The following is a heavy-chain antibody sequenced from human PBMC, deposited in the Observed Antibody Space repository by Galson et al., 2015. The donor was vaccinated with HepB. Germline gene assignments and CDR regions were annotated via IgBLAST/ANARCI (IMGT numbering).Heavy chain of an antibody. J-gene: IGHJ3*02. V-gene: IGHV3-49*03. CDR3: TRDRPQKITIFGVVVGDAFDI. D-gene: IGHD3-3*01. Sequence: SLRLSCAASGFTFGDYAMSWFRQAPGKGLEWVGFIRSKAYGGTTEYAAPVKGRFTISRDDSKSIAYLQMNSLKTEDTAVYYCTRDRPQKITIFGVVVGDAFDIWGQGTMVTVSS. CDR2: IRSKAYGGTT. CDR1: GFTFGDYA.